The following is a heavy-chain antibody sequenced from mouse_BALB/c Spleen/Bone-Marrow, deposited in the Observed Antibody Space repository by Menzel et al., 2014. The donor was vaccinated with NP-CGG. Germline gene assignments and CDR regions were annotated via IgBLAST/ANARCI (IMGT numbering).Heavy chain of an antibody. CDR2: INPYSSTI. V-gene: IGHV4-1*02. Sequence: EVKLLESGGGLVQPGGSLKLSCAASGFDFSRYWMSWVRQAPGKGLEWIGEINPYSSTINYTPSLKDKFIISRDNAKNTLFLQMSKVRSEDTALYYCARQSYYGYSDYWGQGTTLTVSS. CDR1: GFDFSRYW. J-gene: IGHJ2*01. CDR3: ARQSYYGYSDY. D-gene: IGHD1-2*01.